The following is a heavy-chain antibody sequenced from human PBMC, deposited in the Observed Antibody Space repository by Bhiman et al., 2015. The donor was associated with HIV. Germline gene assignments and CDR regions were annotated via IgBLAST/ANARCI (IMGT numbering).Heavy chain of an antibody. V-gene: IGHV3-21*01. J-gene: IGHJ6*03. Sequence: EVQLVESGGGLVKPGGSLRLSCAASGFTFSSYSMNWVRQAPGKGLEWVSSISSSSSYIYYADSVKGRFTISRDNAKNSLYLQMNSLRAGDTAVYYCARGVHFKLGYYMDVWGKGATVTVSS. CDR2: ISSSSSYI. CDR1: GFTFSSYS. D-gene: IGHD3-10*01. CDR3: ARGVHFKLGYYMDV.